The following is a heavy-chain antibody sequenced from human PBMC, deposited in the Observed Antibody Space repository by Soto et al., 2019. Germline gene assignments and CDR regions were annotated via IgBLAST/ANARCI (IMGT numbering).Heavy chain of an antibody. D-gene: IGHD6-6*01. J-gene: IGHJ4*02. V-gene: IGHV3-13*01. Sequence: EVQLVESGGGLVQPGGSLRLSCAASGFTFSSYDMHWVRQVTGKGLEWVSAIGTIGDTYYAGSVKGRFTISRDNAKNSLYLQMNSLRDEDTAVYYCARDLSLLEYSSSSYSYWGQGTLVTVSS. CDR3: ARDLSLLEYSSSSYSY. CDR2: IGTIGDT. CDR1: GFTFSSYD.